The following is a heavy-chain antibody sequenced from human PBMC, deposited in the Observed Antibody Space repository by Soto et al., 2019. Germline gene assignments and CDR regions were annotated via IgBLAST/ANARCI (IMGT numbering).Heavy chain of an antibody. CDR1: GGTFSSYA. CDR2: IIPIFGTA. D-gene: IGHD5-12*01. CDR3: ARAQARAGYNCGPYYYGMDV. V-gene: IGHV1-69*01. J-gene: IGHJ6*02. Sequence: QVQLVQSGAEVKKPGSSVKVSCKASGGTFSSYALSWVRQAPGQGLEWMGGIIPIFGTANYAQKFQGKGTITADESTRRADMKRSSLRYEDTAVYHCARAQARAGYNCGPYYYGMDVWGQGTTVTVS.